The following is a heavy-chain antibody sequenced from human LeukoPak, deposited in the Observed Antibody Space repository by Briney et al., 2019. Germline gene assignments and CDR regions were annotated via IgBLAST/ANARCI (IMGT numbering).Heavy chain of an antibody. D-gene: IGHD2-15*01. V-gene: IGHV3-23*01. CDR3: GGAGCKGGSSYPRSPNEY. CDR2: ISGSGGST. Sequence: PGGSLRLSCAASGFTFSSYAMSWVRQAPGKGLEWVSAISGSGGSTYYADSVKGLFTISRDNAKNSLYLQMDSLRAEDTAVYYCGGAGCKGGSSYPRSPNEYWGQGTLVTVSS. J-gene: IGHJ4*02. CDR1: GFTFSSYA.